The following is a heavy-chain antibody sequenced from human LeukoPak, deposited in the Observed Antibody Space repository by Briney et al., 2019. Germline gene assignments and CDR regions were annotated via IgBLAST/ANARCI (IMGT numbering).Heavy chain of an antibody. J-gene: IGHJ3*02. V-gene: IGHV4-59*08. CDR2: IYYSGST. Sequence: PSETLSLTCTVSGGSISSYYWSWIRQPPGKGLEWIGYIYYSGSTNYNPSLKSRVTISVDTSKNQFSLKLSSVTAADTAVYYCARSDMDVVVAATHIIPAFEIWGQGTMVTVSS. CDR3: ARSDMDVVVAATHIIPAFEI. CDR1: GGSISSYY. D-gene: IGHD2-15*01.